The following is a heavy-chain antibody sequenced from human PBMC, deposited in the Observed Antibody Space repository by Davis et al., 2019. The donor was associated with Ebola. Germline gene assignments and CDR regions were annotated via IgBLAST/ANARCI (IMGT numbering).Heavy chain of an antibody. V-gene: IGHV4-59*06. Sequence: SETLSLTCTVSGGSISSYYWSWIRQPPGKGLEWIGYIYYSGSTYYNPSLKSRVTISVDTSKNQFSLKLSSVTAADTAVYYCARIITIFGVVIISAFDIWGQGTMVTVSS. J-gene: IGHJ3*02. CDR1: GGSISSYY. CDR3: ARIITIFGVVIISAFDI. CDR2: IYYSGST. D-gene: IGHD3-3*01.